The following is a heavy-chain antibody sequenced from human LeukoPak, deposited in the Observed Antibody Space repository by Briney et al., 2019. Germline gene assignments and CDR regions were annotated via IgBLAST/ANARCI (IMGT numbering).Heavy chain of an antibody. Sequence: GGSLRLSCTASGFTFCDYAMSWVRQAPGKGLEWVGFIRSKAYGGTTGYAASVKGRFTISRDDSKSIAYLQMNSLKTEDTAVYYCTRARCSGGSCYSGFDYWGQGTLVTVSS. CDR3: TRARCSGGSCYSGFDY. CDR2: IRSKAYGGTT. V-gene: IGHV3-49*04. J-gene: IGHJ4*02. CDR1: GFTFCDYA. D-gene: IGHD2-15*01.